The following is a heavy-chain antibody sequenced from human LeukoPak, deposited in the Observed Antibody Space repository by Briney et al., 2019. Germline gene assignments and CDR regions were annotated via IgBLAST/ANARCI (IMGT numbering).Heavy chain of an antibody. CDR1: GFTFSSYW. CDR3: ARDSGYSYGYVTPDY. V-gene: IGHV3-74*01. Sequence: GGSLRLSCAASGFTFSSYWMHWVRQAPEKGLVWVSRINSDGSSTSYADSVKGRFTISRDNAKNTLYLQMNSLRAEDTAVYYCARDSGYSYGYVTPDYWGQGTLVTVSS. J-gene: IGHJ4*02. D-gene: IGHD5-18*01. CDR2: INSDGSST.